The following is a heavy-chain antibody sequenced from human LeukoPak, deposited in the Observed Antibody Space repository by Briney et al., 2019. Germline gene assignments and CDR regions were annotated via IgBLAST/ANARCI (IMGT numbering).Heavy chain of an antibody. D-gene: IGHD2-21*01. CDR3: ARGGESVGIFDF. V-gene: IGHV3-74*01. CDR2: MNSDGSTT. J-gene: IGHJ4*02. Sequence: GGSLRLYCAASGFTFSSSWIHWIRRAPGKGLVWVSRMNSDGSTTDYADSVKGRFTISRDNAKNTLYLQMNSLKAEDTAVYYCARGGESVGIFDFWGQGTLVTVSS. CDR1: GFTFSSSW.